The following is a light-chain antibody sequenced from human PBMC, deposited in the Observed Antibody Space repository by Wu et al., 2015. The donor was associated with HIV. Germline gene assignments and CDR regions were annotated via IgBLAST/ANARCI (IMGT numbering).Light chain of an antibody. V-gene: IGKV3-15*01. CDR3: QQYEHWPPLT. J-gene: IGKJ4*01. Sequence: EIVMTQSPATLSLSPGESATLSCRASQGVGEYVAWYQQKPGQAPGLLVSAASTRASGVPARFSGSGSGTEFALTIDSLQSEDSAIYFCQQYEHWPPLTFGGGTTVEI. CDR1: QGVGEY. CDR2: AAS.